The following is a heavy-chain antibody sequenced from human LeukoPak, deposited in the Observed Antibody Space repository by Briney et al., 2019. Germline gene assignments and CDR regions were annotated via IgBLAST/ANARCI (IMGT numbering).Heavy chain of an antibody. CDR2: ISSSSSYI. Sequence: PGGSLRLSCAASGFTFSSYSMNWVRQAPGKGLEWVSSISSSSSYIYYADPVKGRFTISRDNAKNSLYLQMNSLRAEDTAVYYCARDLAEWELPLRFDYWGQGTLVTVSS. V-gene: IGHV3-21*01. J-gene: IGHJ4*02. CDR1: GFTFSSYS. CDR3: ARDLAEWELPLRFDY. D-gene: IGHD1-26*01.